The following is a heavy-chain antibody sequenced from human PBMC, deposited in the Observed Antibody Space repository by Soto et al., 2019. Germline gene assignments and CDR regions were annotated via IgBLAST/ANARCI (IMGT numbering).Heavy chain of an antibody. D-gene: IGHD6-25*01. CDR1: GLTFSGYT. CDR3: AKALQTRLRAGWFDP. J-gene: IGHJ5*02. CDR2: VSGSCTSI. V-gene: IGHV3-21*04. Sequence: PGGSLRLSCAFSGLTFSGYTMSWVRQAPGKGLEWVSSVSGSCTSIYYSDSVKGRFTISRDNSKNSVYLQMDSLTAEDTAVYYCAKALQTRLRAGWFDPWGQGTLVTVSS.